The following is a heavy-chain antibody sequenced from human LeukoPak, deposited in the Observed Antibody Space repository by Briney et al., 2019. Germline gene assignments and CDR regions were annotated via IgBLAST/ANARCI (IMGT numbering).Heavy chain of an antibody. CDR1: GFTVSSNY. CDR3: AKDLTGVNYCLDQ. CDR2: ISSNGGST. J-gene: IGHJ4*02. D-gene: IGHD1-7*01. V-gene: IGHV3-64D*06. Sequence: PGGSLRLSCAASGFTVSSNYMSWVRQAPGKGLEYVSAISSNGGSTYYADSVKGRFTISRDNSKNTLYLQMSSLRAEDTAVYYCAKDLTGVNYCLDQWGQGTLVTVSS.